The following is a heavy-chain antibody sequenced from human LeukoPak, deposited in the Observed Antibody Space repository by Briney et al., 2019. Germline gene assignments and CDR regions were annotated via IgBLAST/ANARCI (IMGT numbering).Heavy chain of an antibody. CDR3: ARDLPSMICIAAAGTTSDY. D-gene: IGHD6-13*01. J-gene: IGHJ4*02. CDR2: INPNSGGT. Sequence: ASVKVSCKASGYTFTSYYMHWVRQAPGQGLEWMGRINPNSGGTNYAQKFQGRVTMTRDTSISTAYMELNRLRSDDTAVYYCARDLPSMICIAAAGTTSDYWGQGTLVTVSS. V-gene: IGHV1-2*06. CDR1: GYTFTSYY.